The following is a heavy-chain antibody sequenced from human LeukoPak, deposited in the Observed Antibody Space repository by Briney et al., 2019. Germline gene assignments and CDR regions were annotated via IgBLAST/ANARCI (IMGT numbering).Heavy chain of an antibody. J-gene: IGHJ4*02. Sequence: GESLKISCKSSGYSFTNYWIGWVRQMPGKGLEWMGIIYPEDSDTRYSPSFQGQVTISVDKSISTAYLQWSSLKASDTAMYYCARHRRRSIIGTASSRGFDSWGQGTLVTVSS. D-gene: IGHD3-10*01. CDR2: IYPEDSDT. CDR3: ARHRRRSIIGTASSRGFDS. V-gene: IGHV5-51*01. CDR1: GYSFTNYW.